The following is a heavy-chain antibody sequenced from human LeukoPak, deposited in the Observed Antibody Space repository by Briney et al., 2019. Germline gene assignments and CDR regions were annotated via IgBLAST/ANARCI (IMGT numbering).Heavy chain of an antibody. CDR2: ISSSGAGT. Sequence: PGGSLRLSCAASGFTFSSYAMTWVRHAPGKGLEWVSVISSSGAGTKYADSVKGRFTISRDNSKNTLYLQMNSLRAEDTAVYYCAKSGSYWYYFDYWGQGTLVTVSS. CDR3: AKSGSYWYYFDY. J-gene: IGHJ4*02. V-gene: IGHV3-23*01. CDR1: GFTFSSYA. D-gene: IGHD3-10*01.